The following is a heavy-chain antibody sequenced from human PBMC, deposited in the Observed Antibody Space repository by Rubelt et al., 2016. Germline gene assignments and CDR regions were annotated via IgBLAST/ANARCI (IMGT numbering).Heavy chain of an antibody. CDR2: ISSSGHSV. D-gene: IGHD3-22*01. J-gene: IGHJ4*02. CDR3: ARENAAHSSGYSFIDY. CDR1: GFTFTTYA. Sequence: VQLEESGGGLVQPGGSLRLSCAASGFTFTTYAMSWVRQAPGKGLEWVSYISSSGHSVYYADSVKGRFTISRDNAKNSLFLQLNSLRAEDTAVYYGARENAAHSSGYSFIDYGGQGTLVTVSS. V-gene: IGHV3-48*03.